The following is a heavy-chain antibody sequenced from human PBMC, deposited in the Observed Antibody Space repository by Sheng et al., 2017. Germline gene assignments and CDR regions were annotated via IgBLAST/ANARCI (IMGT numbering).Heavy chain of an antibody. V-gene: IGHV1-46*01. CDR1: GYTFTSYY. J-gene: IGHJ4*02. CDR2: INPSDGGT. CDR3: ARADFQYFDY. Sequence: QVQVVQSGAEVKKPGASVKVSCKASGYTFTSYYMHWMRQAPGQGLEWMGIINPSDGGTSYSQNFQDRVTMTRDWSTSTVYMELSSLTSADTAMYYCARADFQYFDYWGQGTLVTVSS.